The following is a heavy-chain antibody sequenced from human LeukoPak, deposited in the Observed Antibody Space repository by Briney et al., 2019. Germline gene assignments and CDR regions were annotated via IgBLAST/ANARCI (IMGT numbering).Heavy chain of an antibody. Sequence: ASVKLSCKASGYTFTGYYMHWVRQAPGQGLEWMGWINPNSGGTNYAQKFQGRVTMTRDTSISTAYMELSRLRSDDTAVYYCARVLSSSWCIDYWGQGTLVTVSS. J-gene: IGHJ4*02. CDR3: ARVLSSSWCIDY. V-gene: IGHV1-2*02. CDR1: GYTFTGYY. D-gene: IGHD6-13*01. CDR2: INPNSGGT.